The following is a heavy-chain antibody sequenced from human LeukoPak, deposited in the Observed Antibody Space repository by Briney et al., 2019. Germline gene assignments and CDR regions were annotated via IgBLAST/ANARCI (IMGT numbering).Heavy chain of an antibody. CDR2: ISSSSTI. Sequence: GGSLRLSCAASGFTFSSYSMNWVRQAPGKGLEWVSYISSSSTIYYADSVKGRFTISRDNAKNSLYLQTNSLRAEDTAVYYCAWVTPVRRPAAGFDYWGQGTLVTVSS. J-gene: IGHJ4*02. CDR3: AWVTPVRRPAAGFDY. V-gene: IGHV3-48*04. CDR1: GFTFSSYS. D-gene: IGHD6-13*01.